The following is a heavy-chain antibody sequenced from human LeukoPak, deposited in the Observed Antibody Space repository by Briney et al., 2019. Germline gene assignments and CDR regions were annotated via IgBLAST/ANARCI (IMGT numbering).Heavy chain of an antibody. CDR3: ARDRTPGYYFDY. CDR1: GFTFSSYA. D-gene: IGHD1-14*01. CDR2: ISYDGSNK. Sequence: PGGSLRLSCAASGFTFSSYAMHWVRQAPGKRLEWVAVISYDGSNKYYADSVKGRFTISRDNSKNTLYLQMNSLRAEDTAVYYCARDRTPGYYFDYWGQGTLVTVSS. J-gene: IGHJ4*02. V-gene: IGHV3-30-3*01.